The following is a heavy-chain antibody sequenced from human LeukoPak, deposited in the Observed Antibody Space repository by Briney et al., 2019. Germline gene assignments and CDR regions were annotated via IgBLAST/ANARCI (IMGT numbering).Heavy chain of an antibody. CDR2: ISAYNGNT. CDR3: ARYIRGVEGNWFDP. V-gene: IGHV1-18*01. D-gene: IGHD3-10*02. Sequence: ASVKVSCNASGYTFTSYGISWVRQAPGQGLEWVGWISAYNGNTNYAQKLQGRVTMTTDTSTSTAYMELRSLRSDDTAVYYCARYIRGVEGNWFDPWGQGTLVTVSS. J-gene: IGHJ5*02. CDR1: GYTFTSYG.